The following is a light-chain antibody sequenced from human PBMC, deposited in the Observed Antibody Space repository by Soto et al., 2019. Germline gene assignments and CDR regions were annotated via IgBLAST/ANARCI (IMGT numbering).Light chain of an antibody. CDR2: GAS. CDR1: QSVSDSY. Sequence: EIVLTQSPGTLSLSAGERATLSCRASQSVSDSYLAWYQQKPGQAPRLLIYGASSRATALPDRFSGSGSGTDFTLTISRLEPEDFAVYYCQQYGRSPGLFTFGPGTKVDIK. CDR3: QQYGRSPGLFT. J-gene: IGKJ3*01. V-gene: IGKV3-20*01.